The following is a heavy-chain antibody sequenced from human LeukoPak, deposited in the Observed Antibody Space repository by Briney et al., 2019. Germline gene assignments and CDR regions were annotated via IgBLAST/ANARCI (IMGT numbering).Heavy chain of an antibody. V-gene: IGHV3-21*01. J-gene: IGHJ4*02. CDR3: ARDAEWELFDY. Sequence: GGSLRLSCAASGFTFSSYSMNWVRQAPGKGLEWVSSISSSSSYIYYADSVKGRFTISRGNAKNSLYLQMNSLRAEDTAVYYCARDAEWELFDYWGQGTLVTVSS. D-gene: IGHD1-26*01. CDR1: GFTFSSYS. CDR2: ISSSSSYI.